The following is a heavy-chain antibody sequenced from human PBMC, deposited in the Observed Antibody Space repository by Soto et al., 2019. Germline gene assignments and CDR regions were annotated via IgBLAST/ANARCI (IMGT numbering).Heavy chain of an antibody. V-gene: IGHV3-23*01. J-gene: IGHJ4*02. CDR3: AKARYYDSTGYLYYFDY. D-gene: IGHD3-22*01. Sequence: EVQLLESGGGLVQPGGSLRLSCAAPGFTFSNYAMSWVRQAPGKGLAWVSSITGSGDYTYYADSVKGRFTISRDNSKITLCLQMNSLRAEETAVYYCAKARYYDSTGYLYYFDYWGQGTLVTVSS. CDR1: GFTFSNYA. CDR2: ITGSGDYT.